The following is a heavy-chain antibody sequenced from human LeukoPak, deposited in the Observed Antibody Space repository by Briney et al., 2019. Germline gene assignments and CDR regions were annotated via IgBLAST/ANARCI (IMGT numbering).Heavy chain of an antibody. V-gene: IGHV3-53*01. CDR3: ARDLSLGYGGNLRYYYGMDV. CDR2: IYSGGSI. Sequence: PGGSLRLSCAASGFTVSSNYMSWVRQAPGKGLEWVSVIYSGGSIYYADSVKGRFIISRDNSKNTLYLQMNSLRAEDTAVYYCARDLSLGYGGNLRYYYGMDVWGQGTTVTVSS. J-gene: IGHJ6*02. D-gene: IGHD4-23*01. CDR1: GFTVSSNY.